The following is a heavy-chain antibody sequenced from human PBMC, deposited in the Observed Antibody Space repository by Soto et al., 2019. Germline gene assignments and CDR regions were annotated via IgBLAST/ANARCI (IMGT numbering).Heavy chain of an antibody. CDR3: ASVNILTGYYIDH. J-gene: IGHJ4*02. CDR2: IYYSGGT. CDR1: GGSISSGY. Sequence: SETLSLTCSVSGGSISSGYWTWIRHPPGKGLEWIGSIYYSGGTYYNPSLKSRVTISVDTSKNQFSLKLSSVTAADTAVYYCASVNILTGYYIDHWGQGTLVTVSS. V-gene: IGHV4-59*05. D-gene: IGHD3-9*01.